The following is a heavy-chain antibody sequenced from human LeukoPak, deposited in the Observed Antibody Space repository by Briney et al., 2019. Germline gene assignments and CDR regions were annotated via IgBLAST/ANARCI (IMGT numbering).Heavy chain of an antibody. CDR3: ARARPETGCIDY. D-gene: IGHD3-9*01. CDR2: IIPILGIA. Sequence: SVKVSCKASGGTFSSYAISWVRHAPGQGLEWMGRIIPILGIANYAQKFQGRVTITADKSTSTAYMELSSLRSEDTAVYYCARARPETGCIDYWGQGTLVTVSS. J-gene: IGHJ4*02. V-gene: IGHV1-69*04. CDR1: GGTFSSYA.